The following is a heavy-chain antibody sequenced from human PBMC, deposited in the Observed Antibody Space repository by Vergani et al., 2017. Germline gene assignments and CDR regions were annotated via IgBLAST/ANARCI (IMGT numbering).Heavy chain of an antibody. CDR2: VHRNFNT. CDR1: FYSVFILYY. V-gene: IGHV4-38-2*01. D-gene: IGHD3-10*01. CDR3: ARQNPYGSAHVDF. J-gene: IGHJ4*02. Sequence: LQQSVPFLFNSSYTLSLTCAFSFYSVFILYYFFWFRQPPCMVLYFIGCVHRNFNTYYTSSLMSRATISRYTSKNQFSLRLTSVTAADTAVSYCARQNPYGSAHVDFLVRGGLVTVSA.